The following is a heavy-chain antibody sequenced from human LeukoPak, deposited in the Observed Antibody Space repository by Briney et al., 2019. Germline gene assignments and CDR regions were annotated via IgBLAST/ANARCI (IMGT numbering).Heavy chain of an antibody. Sequence: TGGSLRLSCAASGFTFSSYGMHWVRQAPSKGLEWVAVIWYDGSNKYYADSVKGRFTISRDNSKDTLYLQMNSLRAEDTAVYYCARXCGDYYFDYWGQGTLVTVSS. D-gene: IGHD4-17*01. CDR1: GFTFSSYG. CDR3: ARXCGDYYFDY. CDR2: IWYDGSNK. V-gene: IGHV3-33*01. J-gene: IGHJ4*02.